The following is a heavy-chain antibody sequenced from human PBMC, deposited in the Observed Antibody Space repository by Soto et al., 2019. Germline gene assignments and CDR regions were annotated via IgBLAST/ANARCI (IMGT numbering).Heavy chain of an antibody. CDR2: IWYDGSNK. CDR1: GFTFSSYG. Sequence: GGSLRLSCAASGFTFSSYGMHWVRQAPGKGLEWVAVIWYDGSNKYYADSVKGRFTISRDNSKNTLYLQMNSLRAEDTAVYYCASEKRGSNWVNFDYWGQGTLVT. V-gene: IGHV3-33*01. CDR3: ASEKRGSNWVNFDY. D-gene: IGHD6-13*01. J-gene: IGHJ4*02.